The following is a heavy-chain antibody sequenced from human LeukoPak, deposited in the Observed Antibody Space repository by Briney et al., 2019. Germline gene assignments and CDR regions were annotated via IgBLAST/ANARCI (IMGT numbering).Heavy chain of an antibody. J-gene: IGHJ4*02. D-gene: IGHD3-10*01. CDR1: GFTVSSNY. CDR3: ARGNYGSGSYYPDY. CDR2: SYSGGST. V-gene: IGHV3-53*04. Sequence: GGTLRLSCAASGFTVSSNYMSWVRQAPGKGLERVSVSYSGGSTYYADSVKVRFTISRHNSKNTLYLQMNSLRAEDTAVYYCARGNYGSGSYYPDYWGQGTLVTVSS.